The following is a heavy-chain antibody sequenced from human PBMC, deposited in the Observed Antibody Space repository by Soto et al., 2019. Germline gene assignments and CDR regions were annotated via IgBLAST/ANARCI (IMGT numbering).Heavy chain of an antibody. J-gene: IGHJ5*02. V-gene: IGHV1-46*01. D-gene: IGHD6-6*01. CDR1: GCTFTSYY. CDR2: INPSGGST. Sequence: ASVKVSCKASGCTFTSYYMHWVRQAPGQGLEWMGIINPSGGSTSYAQKFQGRVTMTRDTSTSTVYMELSSLRSEDTAVYYCARRGTGGAARPWGQGTLVTVSS. CDR3: ARRGTGGAARP.